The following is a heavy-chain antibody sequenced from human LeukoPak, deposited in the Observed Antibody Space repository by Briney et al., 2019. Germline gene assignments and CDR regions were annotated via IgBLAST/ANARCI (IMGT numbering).Heavy chain of an antibody. V-gene: IGHV3-30*02. J-gene: IGHJ6*04. CDR3: ARRFAAQLAFVDV. CDR2: IRYNGNNQ. CDR1: GFTFNNYG. D-gene: IGHD3-3*02. Sequence: GGSLRLSCAASGFTFNNYGMHWVRQAPGKGLEWVAFIRYNGNNQYYADSVKGRFTISRDNSKNTLYLQMNSLRAEDTAVYYCARRFAAQLAFVDVWGKGTTVTISS.